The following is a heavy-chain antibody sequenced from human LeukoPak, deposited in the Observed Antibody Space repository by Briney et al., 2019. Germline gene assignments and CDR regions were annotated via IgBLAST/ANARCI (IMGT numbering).Heavy chain of an antibody. D-gene: IGHD2-21*02. CDR3: AKDLLGGDCFAYYYYGMDV. V-gene: IGHV3-30*18. Sequence: PGRSLRLSCAASGFTFSSYGMHWVRQAPGKGLEWGAVISYDGSNKYFADSVKGRFTISRDNSKNTLYLQMNSLRAEDTAVYYWAKDLLGGDCFAYYYYGMDVWGKGTTVTVSS. J-gene: IGHJ6*04. CDR1: GFTFSSYG. CDR2: ISYDGSNK.